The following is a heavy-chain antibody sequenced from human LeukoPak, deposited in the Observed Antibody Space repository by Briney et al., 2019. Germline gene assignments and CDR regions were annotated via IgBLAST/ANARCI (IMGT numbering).Heavy chain of an antibody. D-gene: IGHD6-19*01. J-gene: IGHJ5*02. CDR1: GGSISSSSYS. CDR2: IYYSGST. Sequence: SETLSLTCTVSGGSISSSSYSWGWIRQPPGKGLEWIGSIYYSGSTYYNPSLKSRVTISVDTSKNQFSLKLSSVTAADTAVYYCASPSRIAVAGNGFDPWGQGTLVTVSS. CDR3: ASPSRIAVAGNGFDP. V-gene: IGHV4-39*01.